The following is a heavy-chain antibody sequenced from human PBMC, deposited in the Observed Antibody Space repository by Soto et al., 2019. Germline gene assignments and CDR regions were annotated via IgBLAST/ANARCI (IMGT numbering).Heavy chain of an antibody. CDR1: GFSFNNYA. V-gene: IGHV3-23*01. Sequence: EVQLLESGGHLVQPGESLRLSCAASGFSFNNYAMTWVRQAPGKGLEWLATISGGGGKISYADSVRGRITISRDNSKNMLYLQINSLRPEDTAVYYCAKCLQWPVGVFDYWGPGTLVTV. J-gene: IGHJ4*02. CDR3: AKCLQWPVGVFDY. D-gene: IGHD6-19*01. CDR2: ISGGGGKI.